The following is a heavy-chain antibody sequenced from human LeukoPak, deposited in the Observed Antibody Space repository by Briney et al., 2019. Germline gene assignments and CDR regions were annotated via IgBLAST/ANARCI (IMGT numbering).Heavy chain of an antibody. J-gene: IGHJ4*02. CDR3: AREYFSSITMVRVFDY. CDR1: GGSFSGYY. Sequence: PSETLSLTCAVYGGSFSGYYWSWIRQPPGKGLEWIGEINHSGSTNYNPSLKSRVTISVDTSKNQFSLKLSSVTAADTAVYYCAREYFSSITMVRVFDYWGQGTLVTVSS. D-gene: IGHD3-10*01. CDR2: INHSGST. V-gene: IGHV4-34*01.